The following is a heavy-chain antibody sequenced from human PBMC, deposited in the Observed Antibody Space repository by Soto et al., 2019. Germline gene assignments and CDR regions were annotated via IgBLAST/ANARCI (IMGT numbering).Heavy chain of an antibody. CDR3: ASPPPGYDFWSGAYYYYYYGMDV. J-gene: IGHJ6*02. V-gene: IGHV1-69*13. D-gene: IGHD3-3*01. Sequence: SVKVSCKASGGTFSSYAISWVRQAPGQGLEWLGGIIPIFGTANYAQKFQGRVTITADESTSTAYMELSSLRSEDTAVYYCASPPPGYDFWSGAYYYYYYGMDVWGQGTTVTVSS. CDR2: IIPIFGTA. CDR1: GGTFSSYA.